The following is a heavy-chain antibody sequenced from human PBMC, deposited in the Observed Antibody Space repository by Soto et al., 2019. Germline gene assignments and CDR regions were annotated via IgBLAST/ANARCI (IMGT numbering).Heavy chain of an antibody. CDR3: ARDDYGGNSGILVDY. D-gene: IGHD4-17*01. V-gene: IGHV1-2*02. CDR1: GYTVTAYF. CDR2: INPNSGDT. Sequence: ASVKVSCKASGYTVTAYFIHWVRQAPGQVLEWMGWINPNSGDTNYAQKFQGRVTMTRDTSFSTAYMEVGSLRSDDTAFYYCARDDYGGNSGILVDYWGQGTLVTVSS. J-gene: IGHJ4*02.